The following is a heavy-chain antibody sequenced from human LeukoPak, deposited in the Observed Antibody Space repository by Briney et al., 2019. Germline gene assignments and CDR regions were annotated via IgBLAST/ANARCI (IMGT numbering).Heavy chain of an antibody. D-gene: IGHD4-17*01. Sequence: SETLSLTCAVYGGSFSGYYWSWIRQPPGKGLEWIGEINHSGSTNYNPSLKSRVTISVDTSKNQFSLKLSSVTAADTAVYYCAREDYGDYGLDYWGQGTLVTVS. V-gene: IGHV4-34*01. CDR3: AREDYGDYGLDY. CDR1: GGSFSGYY. CDR2: INHSGST. J-gene: IGHJ4*02.